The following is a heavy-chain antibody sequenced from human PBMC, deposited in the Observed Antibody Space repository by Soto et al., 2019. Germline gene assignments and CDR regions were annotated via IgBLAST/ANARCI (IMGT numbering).Heavy chain of an antibody. Sequence: SETLSLTCTVSGGSISSYYRSWIRQPPGKGLEWIGYIYYSGSTNYNPSLKSRVTISVDTSKNQFSLKLSSVTAADTAVYYCARVQGSSQRYYYYGMDVWGQGTTVTVSS. J-gene: IGHJ6*02. CDR1: GGSISSYY. CDR3: ARVQGSSQRYYYYGMDV. V-gene: IGHV4-59*01. D-gene: IGHD6-13*01. CDR2: IYYSGST.